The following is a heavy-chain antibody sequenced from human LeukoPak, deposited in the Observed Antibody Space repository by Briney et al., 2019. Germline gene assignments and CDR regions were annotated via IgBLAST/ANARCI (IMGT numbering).Heavy chain of an antibody. CDR1: GYTFTSYG. Sequence: ASVNVSCKASGYTFTSYGISWVRQAPGQGLEWMGWISAYNGNTNYAQKLQGRVTMTRDTSTSTAYMELRSLRSEDTGVYYCARVTELRYFDWLLSPYYYYYMDVWGKGTTVTVSS. D-gene: IGHD3-9*01. V-gene: IGHV1-18*01. J-gene: IGHJ6*03. CDR3: ARVTELRYFDWLLSPYYYYYMDV. CDR2: ISAYNGNT.